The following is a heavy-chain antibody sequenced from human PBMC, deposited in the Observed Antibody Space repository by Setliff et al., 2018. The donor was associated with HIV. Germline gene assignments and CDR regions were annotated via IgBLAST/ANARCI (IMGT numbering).Heavy chain of an antibody. CDR1: GYTFLNYG. Sequence: ASVKVSCKASGYTFLNYGISWVRQTPGRGLEWMAWINVGNGNTKTARKFQGRVAMTRDTSTLTLYMELSSLTSEDTAVYYCARAKAVGGVIITGGLDVWGQGTTVTVSS. CDR2: INVGNGNT. V-gene: IGHV1-18*01. D-gene: IGHD3-16*02. J-gene: IGHJ6*02. CDR3: ARAKAVGGVIITGGLDV.